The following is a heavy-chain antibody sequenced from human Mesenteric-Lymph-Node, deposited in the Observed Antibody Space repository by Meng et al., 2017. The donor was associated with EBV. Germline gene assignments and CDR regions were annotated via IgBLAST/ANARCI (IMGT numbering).Heavy chain of an antibody. V-gene: IGHV1-18*01. CDR2: ISAYSGNT. CDR3: ASPCRYDGSGYCCQ. J-gene: IGHJ4*02. CDR1: GYTFTTYG. Sequence: VHMVLFGREGKKLGASVQVSCKASGYTFTTYGVSWVRQAPGQGLEWMGWISAYSGNTNYAQKFQGRVTMTTDTSASTAYMDLRSLRSDDTAIYYCASPCRYDGSGYCCQWGQGTLVTVSS. D-gene: IGHD3-22*01.